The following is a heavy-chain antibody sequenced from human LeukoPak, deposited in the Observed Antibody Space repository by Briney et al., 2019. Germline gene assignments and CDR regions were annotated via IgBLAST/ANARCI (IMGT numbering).Heavy chain of an antibody. J-gene: IGHJ4*02. CDR2: TYYRSKWYN. V-gene: IGHV6-1*01. CDR1: GDSVSSNSAA. Sequence: SQTLSLTCAISGDSVSSNSAAWNWNRQSPSRGLEWLGRTYYRSKWYNDYAVSVKSRITINPDTSKNQFSLQLNSVTPEDTAVYYCARDGLLWFGEFLHYFDYWGQGTLVTVSS. CDR3: ARDGLLWFGEFLHYFDY. D-gene: IGHD3-10*01.